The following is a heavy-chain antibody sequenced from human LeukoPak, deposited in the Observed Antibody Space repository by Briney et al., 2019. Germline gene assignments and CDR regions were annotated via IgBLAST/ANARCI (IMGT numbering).Heavy chain of an antibody. V-gene: IGHV1-3*03. CDR2: INAGNGDT. CDR1: GYTFTSSA. D-gene: IGHD3-10*01. J-gene: IGHJ4*02. CDR3: ARFYRGSYYDY. Sequence: GASVKVSCKASGYTFTSSAMHWVRQAPGQRLEWMGWINAGNGDTKYSHEFQGRLIITRDPSASTAYMKLSSLRAEDMAVYYCARFYRGSYYDYWGQGTLVTVSS.